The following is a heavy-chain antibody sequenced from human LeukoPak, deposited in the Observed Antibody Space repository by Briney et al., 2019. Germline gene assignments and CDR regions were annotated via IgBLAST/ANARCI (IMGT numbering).Heavy chain of an antibody. CDR1: GFTFSSYS. CDR2: ISSSSSTI. D-gene: IGHD4-17*01. Sequence: GGSLRLSCAASGFTFSSYSMNWVRQAPGKGLEWVSYISSSSSTIYYADSVKGRFTISRDNAENSLFLQMNSLRAEDTAVYFCASNDYRDEGIDSWGQGTLVTVSS. CDR3: ASNDYRDEGIDS. J-gene: IGHJ4*02. V-gene: IGHV3-48*04.